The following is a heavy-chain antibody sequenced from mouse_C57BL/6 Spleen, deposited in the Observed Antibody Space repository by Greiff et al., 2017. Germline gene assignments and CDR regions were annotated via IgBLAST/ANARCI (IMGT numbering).Heavy chain of an antibody. J-gene: IGHJ2*01. CDR2: IYPGDGDT. V-gene: IGHV1-82*01. D-gene: IGHD2-4*01. CDR1: GYAFRSSW. Sequence: VQLQESGPELVKPGASVKISCKASGYAFRSSWMNWVKQRPGKGLDGIGGIYPGDGDTNFNRKFKVKPTLTAYKSSSTAYMQLSSLASEDSAVYVCARWDYDEEYYFDYWGQGTTLTVSS. CDR3: ARWDYDEEYYFDY.